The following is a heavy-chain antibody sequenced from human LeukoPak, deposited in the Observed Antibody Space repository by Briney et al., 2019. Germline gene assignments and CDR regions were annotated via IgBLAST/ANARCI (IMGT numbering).Heavy chain of an antibody. CDR1: GFAFSTYA. CDR2: VSGSGAKT. J-gene: IGHJ6*03. CDR3: AKDGVPVGDYYYYIDV. V-gene: IGHV3-23*01. Sequence: GGSLRLSCAASGFAFSTYAMNWVRQAPGKGLEWVSGVSGSGAKTYYADSVKGRFTISRDNSHNTVYLQMSGLRAEDTAVYYCAKDGVPVGDYYYYIDVWGKGATVAVSS. D-gene: IGHD1-26*01.